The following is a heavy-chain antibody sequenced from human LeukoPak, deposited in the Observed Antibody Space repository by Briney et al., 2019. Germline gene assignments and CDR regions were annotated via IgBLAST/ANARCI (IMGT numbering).Heavy chain of an antibody. CDR1: GVSISSYY. CDR2: SSNSGCT. D-gene: IGHD7-27*01. Sequence: SETLSLTCTVSGVSISSYYWSWIRQPPGKGLEWIGYSSNSGCTNCNPSLKSRVTISVDTSENRFSLKLTSVTAADTAVYYCARDNWGSLDYWGQGILVTVSS. V-gene: IGHV4-59*01. CDR3: ARDNWGSLDY. J-gene: IGHJ4*02.